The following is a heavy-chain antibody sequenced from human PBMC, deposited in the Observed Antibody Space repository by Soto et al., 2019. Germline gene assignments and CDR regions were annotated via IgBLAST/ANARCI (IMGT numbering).Heavy chain of an antibody. J-gene: IGHJ3*01. D-gene: IGHD1-1*01. Sequence: QLVESGGGVVQPGTSLRLSCAASGFPFGNYGMHWVRQAPGKGLEWVSLILHDGREAFYRDSVRGRFTISRDNSKNRLYLQMNSLRDDDTALYYRVRDDDAGPTALDLWGQGTMVSVSS. V-gene: IGHV3-33*01. CDR2: ILHDGREA. CDR1: GFPFGNYG. CDR3: VRDDDAGPTALDL.